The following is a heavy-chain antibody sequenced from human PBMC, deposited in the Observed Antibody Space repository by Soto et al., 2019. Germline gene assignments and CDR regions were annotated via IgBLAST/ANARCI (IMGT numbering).Heavy chain of an antibody. V-gene: IGHV4-34*01. D-gene: IGHD6-19*01. Sequence: SETLSLSCAVYGLSFSGYYLRWIRQPPGKGLEWIGEINHSGSTNYNPSLKSRVTISVDTSKNQFSLKLSSVTAADTAVYYCARGGYSSGWYGYYYYGMDVWGQGTTVTVSS. J-gene: IGHJ6*02. CDR3: ARGGYSSGWYGYYYYGMDV. CDR2: INHSGST. CDR1: GLSFSGYY.